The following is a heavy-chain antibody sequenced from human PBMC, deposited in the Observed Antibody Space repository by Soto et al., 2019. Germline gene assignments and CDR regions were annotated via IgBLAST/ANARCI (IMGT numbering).Heavy chain of an antibody. D-gene: IGHD2-21*02. J-gene: IGHJ4*02. Sequence: EVQLVESGGGLVQPGGSLRLSCAASGFTFSSYWMHWVHQAPGKGLVWVSRINSDGSSTSYADSVKGRFTISRDNAKNTLYLQMNSLRAEDTAVYYCARDGPRGIVVVTAIFDYWGQGTLVTVSS. CDR1: GFTFSSYW. V-gene: IGHV3-74*01. CDR3: ARDGPRGIVVVTAIFDY. CDR2: INSDGSST.